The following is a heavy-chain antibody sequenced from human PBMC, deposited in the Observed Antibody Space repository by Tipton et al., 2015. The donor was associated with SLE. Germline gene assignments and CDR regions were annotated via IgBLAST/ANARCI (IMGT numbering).Heavy chain of an antibody. D-gene: IGHD2-15*01. Sequence: SLRLSCPASGFTFDDYGMSWVRQAPGKGLEWVSGIDWHGGSTGYADSVKGRFTISRDNGKNSLDLQMNSLRAEDTALYYCATGWFKDGMDVWGQGTTVTGSS. CDR2: IDWHGGST. J-gene: IGHJ6*02. CDR1: GFTFDDYG. CDR3: ATGWFKDGMDV. V-gene: IGHV3-20*04.